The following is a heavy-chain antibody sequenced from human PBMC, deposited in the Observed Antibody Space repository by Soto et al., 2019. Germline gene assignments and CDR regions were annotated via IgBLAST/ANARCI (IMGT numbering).Heavy chain of an antibody. J-gene: IGHJ4*02. CDR3: ASVDTAIRYFDY. CDR2: IYYSGST. Sequence: PSETLSLTCTVSGGSISSYYWSWIRQPPGKGLEWIGYIYYSGSTNYNPSLKSRVTISVDTSKNQFSLKLSSVTAADTAVYYCASVDTAIRYFDYWGQGTLVTVSS. V-gene: IGHV4-59*01. CDR1: GGSISSYY. D-gene: IGHD5-18*01.